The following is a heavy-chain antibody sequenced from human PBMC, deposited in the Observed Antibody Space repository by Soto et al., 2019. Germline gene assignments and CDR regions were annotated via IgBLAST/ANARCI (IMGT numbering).Heavy chain of an antibody. CDR1: GGSFSGYY. J-gene: IGHJ4*02. D-gene: IGHD4-17*01. CDR2: INHSGST. V-gene: IGHV4-34*01. Sequence: SETLSLTCAVYGGSFSGYYWSGIRQPPGKGLEWIGEINHSGSTNYNPSLKSRVTISVDTSKNQFSLKLSSVTAADTAVYYCARGFDYGGNPFDYWGQGTLVTVSS. CDR3: ARGFDYGGNPFDY.